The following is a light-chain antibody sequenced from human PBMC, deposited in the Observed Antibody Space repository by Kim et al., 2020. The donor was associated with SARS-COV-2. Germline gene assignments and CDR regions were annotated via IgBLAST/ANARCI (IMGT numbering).Light chain of an antibody. CDR1: SCIHVAIYN. CDR3: AIWYSNTWV. CDR2: YKSDSNK. Sequence: FTCTLRSCIHVAIYNIFWYQQRPGSLPRYLLGYKSDSNKEQGSGVPSRFSGSKDASTNAGLLLISGLQSEDEADYYCAIWYSNTWVFGGGTQLTVL. V-gene: IGLV5-39*01. J-gene: IGLJ3*02.